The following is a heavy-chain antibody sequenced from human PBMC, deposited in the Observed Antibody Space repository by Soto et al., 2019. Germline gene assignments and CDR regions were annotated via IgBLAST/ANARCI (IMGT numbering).Heavy chain of an antibody. J-gene: IGHJ6*02. D-gene: IGHD3-22*01. CDR2: IDPSDSYT. CDR1: GYSFTSYW. V-gene: IGHV5-10-1*01. CDR3: ASHFTVNYYDTSGYIYYYYYGMDV. Sequence: PGESLKISCKGSGYSFTSYWISWVRQMPGKGLEWMGRIDPSDSYTNYSPSFQGHVTISADKSISTAYLQWSSLKASDTAMYYCASHFTVNYYDTSGYIYYYYYGMDVWGQGTTVPVSS.